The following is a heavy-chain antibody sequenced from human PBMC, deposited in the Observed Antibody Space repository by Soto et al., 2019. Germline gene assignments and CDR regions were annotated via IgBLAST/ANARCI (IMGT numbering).Heavy chain of an antibody. CDR3: AKDAPFFDY. J-gene: IGHJ4*02. Sequence: LRLSCAASGFTFSSYGMHWVRQAPGKGLEWVAVISYDGSNKYYAGSVKGRFTISRDNSKNTLYLQMNSLRAEDTAVYYCAKDAPFFDYWGQGTLVTVSS. V-gene: IGHV3-30*18. CDR2: ISYDGSNK. CDR1: GFTFSSYG.